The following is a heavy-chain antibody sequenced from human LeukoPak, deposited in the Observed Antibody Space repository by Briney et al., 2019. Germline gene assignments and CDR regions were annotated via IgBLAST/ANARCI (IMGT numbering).Heavy chain of an antibody. D-gene: IGHD3-22*01. V-gene: IGHV3-9*01. CDR3: AKGPGWLLSKRYFDY. CDR1: GFTFENDA. Sequence: GGSLRLSCAASGFTFENDAMHWVRQAPGGGLGGVSSVSWDSGNIAYADSVKGRFSISRDNAKSSLYLEMSSLRAEDTALYYCAKGPGWLLSKRYFDYWGQGTPVIVSS. J-gene: IGHJ4*02. CDR2: VSWDSGNI.